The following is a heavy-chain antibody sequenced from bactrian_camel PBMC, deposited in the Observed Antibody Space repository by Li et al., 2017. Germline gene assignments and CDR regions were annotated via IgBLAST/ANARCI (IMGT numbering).Heavy chain of an antibody. D-gene: IGHD6*01. CDR1: GYNYNRNC. Sequence: VQLVESGGGSVQAGGSLRLSCAASGYNYNRNCMAWFRQAPGKEREAVASIRSDGSITYADSVKGRFTVSRDNANNTVNLMMNSLKPEDTAMYYCAEGRGSRGEHCYSLNYWGQGTQVTVSS. V-gene: IGHV3S53*01. J-gene: IGHJ4*01. CDR3: AEGRGSRGEHCYSLNY. CDR2: IRSDGSI.